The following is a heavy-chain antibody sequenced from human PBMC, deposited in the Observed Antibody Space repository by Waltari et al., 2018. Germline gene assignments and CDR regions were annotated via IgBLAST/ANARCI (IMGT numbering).Heavy chain of an antibody. CDR1: GFTFSSYA. Sequence: EVQLVESGGGLVQPGRSLRLSCAASGFTFSSYAMSWVRQAPGKGLEWVSVIYSGGSRYYADSVKGRLTTSSDNSKNTLYLQMNSLIAEDTAVYYCAKAEGYYYYYYMDVWGKGTTVTVSS. J-gene: IGHJ6*03. CDR2: IYSGGSR. CDR3: AKAEGYYYYYYMDV. V-gene: IGHV3-23*03.